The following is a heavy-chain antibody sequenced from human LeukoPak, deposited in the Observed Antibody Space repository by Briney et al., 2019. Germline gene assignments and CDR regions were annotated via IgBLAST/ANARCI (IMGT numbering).Heavy chain of an antibody. V-gene: IGHV3-23*01. Sequence: GGSLRLSCAASGFTFSSYSMNWVRQAPGKGLEWVSTITGSGDSTYYADSVKGRFTLSRDISKNTLYLQMNSLRAEDTAVYYCAKLYCSGSSCYSIDHWGQGTLVTVSS. CDR3: AKLYCSGSSCYSIDH. CDR2: ITGSGDST. J-gene: IGHJ4*02. CDR1: GFTFSSYS. D-gene: IGHD2-15*01.